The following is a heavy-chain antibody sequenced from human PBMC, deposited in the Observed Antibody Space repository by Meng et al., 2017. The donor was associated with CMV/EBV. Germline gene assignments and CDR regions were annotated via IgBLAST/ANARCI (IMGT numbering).Heavy chain of an antibody. CDR1: GFTFSSYG. D-gene: IGHD1-7*01. J-gene: IGHJ5*02. V-gene: IGHV3-30*02. Sequence: GESLKISCAASGFTFSSYGMHWVRQAPGKGLEWVAFIRYDGSNKYYADSVKGRFTISRDNSKNTLYLQMNSLRAEDTAVYYCAKSSPEGSWNYFYSWLDPWGQGTLVTVSS. CDR3: AKSSPEGSWNYFYSWLDP. CDR2: IRYDGSNK.